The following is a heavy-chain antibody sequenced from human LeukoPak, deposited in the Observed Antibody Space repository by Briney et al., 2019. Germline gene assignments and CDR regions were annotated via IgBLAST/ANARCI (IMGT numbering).Heavy chain of an antibody. J-gene: IGHJ4*02. V-gene: IGHV3-66*02. CDR3: ARSSSIAARYFDY. CDR1: GFTVSSNY. Sequence: GGSLRLSCAASGFTVSSNYMIWVRQAPGKGLEWVSVIYSGGSTYYADSVKGRFTIYRDNSKNTLYLQMNSLGAEDTAVYYCARSSSIAARYFDYWGQGTLVTVSS. D-gene: IGHD6-6*01. CDR2: IYSGGST.